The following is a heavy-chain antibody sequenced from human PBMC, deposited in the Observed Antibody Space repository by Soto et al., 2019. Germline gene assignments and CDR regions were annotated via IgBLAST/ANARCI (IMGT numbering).Heavy chain of an antibody. CDR3: ARERQGRAEH. CDR2: ITSSGDNI. D-gene: IGHD1-26*01. J-gene: IGHJ1*01. V-gene: IGHV3-23*01. CDR1: GFTFSSYA. Sequence: GGSLRLSCAASGFTFSSYAMSWVRQAPGKGLEWVSVITSSGDNIYYIDSVKGRFAISRDNSQNTVSLQMNSLRVEDTAVYYCARERQGRAEHWGQGTQVTVSS.